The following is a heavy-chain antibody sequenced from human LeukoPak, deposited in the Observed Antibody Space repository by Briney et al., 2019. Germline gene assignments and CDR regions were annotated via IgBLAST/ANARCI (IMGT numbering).Heavy chain of an antibody. CDR3: AKADLPGIAAAGPHSQGPYFDY. V-gene: IGHV3-48*03. Sequence: GGSLRLSCAASGFTFSSYEMNWVRQAPGKGLEWVSYISSGGSTIYYADSVKGRFTISRDNSKNTLYLQMNSLRAEDTAVYYCAKADLPGIAAAGPHSQGPYFDYWGQGTLVTVSS. CDR1: GFTFSSYE. J-gene: IGHJ4*02. CDR2: ISSGGSTI. D-gene: IGHD6-13*01.